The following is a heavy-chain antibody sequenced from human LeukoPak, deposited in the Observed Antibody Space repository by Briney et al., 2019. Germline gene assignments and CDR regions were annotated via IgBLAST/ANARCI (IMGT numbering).Heavy chain of an antibody. D-gene: IGHD6-13*01. Sequence: SVKVSCQPSGGTFGSYAISWVRQAPGQGLEWVGGIIPLFGAPLYAQKFQGRVTITADERTSTVYMDLSSLRSDDTAVYYCARDEDKAAGSLWGQGTPVIVSS. CDR3: ARDEDKAAGSL. CDR2: IIPLFGAP. J-gene: IGHJ4*02. V-gene: IGHV1-69*13. CDR1: GGTFGSYA.